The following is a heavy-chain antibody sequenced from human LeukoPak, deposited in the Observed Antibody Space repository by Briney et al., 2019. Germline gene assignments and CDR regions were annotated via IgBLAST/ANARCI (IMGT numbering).Heavy chain of an antibody. D-gene: IGHD1-26*01. J-gene: IGHJ4*02. CDR2: IESDGTRT. CDR3: AKVRWELLDYFDY. CDR1: GITLSDYW. V-gene: IGHV3-74*03. Sequence: GGSLRLSCAASGITLSDYWMYWVRQGPGKGLVHVSRIESDGTRTVYADSVKGRFTISRDNAKNTMYLQMNSLRAEDTAVYYCAKVRWELLDYFDYWGQGTLVTVSS.